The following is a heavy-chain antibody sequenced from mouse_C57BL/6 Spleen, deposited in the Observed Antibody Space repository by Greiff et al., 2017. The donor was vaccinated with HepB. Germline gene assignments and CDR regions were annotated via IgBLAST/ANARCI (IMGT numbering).Heavy chain of an antibody. Sequence: VQLQQSGPELVKPGASVKISCKASGYAFSSSWMNWVKQRPGKGLEWIGRIYPGDGDTNYNGKFKGKATLTADKSSSTAYMQLSSLTSEDSAVYFCAGLDDYDVGAWFAYWGQGTLVTVSA. J-gene: IGHJ3*01. CDR1: GYAFSSSW. CDR2: IYPGDGDT. D-gene: IGHD2-4*01. V-gene: IGHV1-82*01. CDR3: AGLDDYDVGAWFAY.